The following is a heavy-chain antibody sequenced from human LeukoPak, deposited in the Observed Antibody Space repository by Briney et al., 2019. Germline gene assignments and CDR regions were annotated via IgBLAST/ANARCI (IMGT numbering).Heavy chain of an antibody. CDR1: GGSINSYY. D-gene: IGHD6-19*01. J-gene: IGHJ4*02. CDR3: ARGVLWGYSSGWYDY. V-gene: IGHV4-59*01. Sequence: PSETLSLTCTVSGGSINSYYWSWIRQPPGKGLEWLGYIYYSGSTNYNPSLKSRVTISVDTSKNQFSLKLSSVAAADTAVYYCARGVLWGYSSGWYDYWGQGTLVTVSS. CDR2: IYYSGST.